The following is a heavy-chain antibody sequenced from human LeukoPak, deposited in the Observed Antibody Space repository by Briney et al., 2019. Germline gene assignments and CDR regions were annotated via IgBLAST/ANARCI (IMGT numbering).Heavy chain of an antibody. CDR3: ARESADIYSGSYGGFDY. CDR2: IYYSGST. V-gene: IGHV4-59*01. Sequence: SETLSLTCTVSGGSISTYFWSWIRQPAGKGLEWIGYIYYSGSTNYNPSLKSRVTISVDTSKNQFSLKLSSVTAADTAVYYCARESADIYSGSYGGFDYWGQGTLVTVSS. J-gene: IGHJ4*02. CDR1: GGSISTYF. D-gene: IGHD1-26*01.